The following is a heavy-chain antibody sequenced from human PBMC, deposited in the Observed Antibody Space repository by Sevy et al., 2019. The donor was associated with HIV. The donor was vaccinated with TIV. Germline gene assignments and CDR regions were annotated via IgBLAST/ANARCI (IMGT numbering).Heavy chain of an antibody. CDR3: GGGVEVVVSIPFYYAMGV. CDR1: GGTFSNYA. Sequence: ASVKVSCKASGGTFSNYAISWVRQAPGQGLEWMGGVIPVFNMSNYAPKFQGRVTITADESTSTAYMEVTSLRSDDTAIYYCGGGVEVVVSIPFYYAMGVWGQGTTVTVSS. J-gene: IGHJ6*02. CDR2: VIPVFNMS. D-gene: IGHD2-15*01. V-gene: IGHV1-69*13.